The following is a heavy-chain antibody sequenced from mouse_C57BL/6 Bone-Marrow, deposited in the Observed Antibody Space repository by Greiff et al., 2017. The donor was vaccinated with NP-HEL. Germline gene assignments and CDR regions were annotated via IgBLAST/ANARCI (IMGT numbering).Heavy chain of an antibody. V-gene: IGHV1-72*01. CDR2: IDPNSGGT. J-gene: IGHJ1*03. CDR3: ARVSYYDYDDWYFDV. CDR1: GYTFTSYW. D-gene: IGHD2-4*01. Sequence: QVQLQQPGAELVKPGASVKLSCKASGYTFTSYWMHWVKQRPGRGLEWIGRIDPNSGGTKYNEKFKSKATLTVDKPSSTAYMQLSILTSEDSAVYYCARVSYYDYDDWYFDVWGTGTTVTVSS.